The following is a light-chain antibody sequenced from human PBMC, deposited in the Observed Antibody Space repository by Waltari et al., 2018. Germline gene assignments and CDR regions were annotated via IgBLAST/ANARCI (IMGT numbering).Light chain of an antibody. CDR1: QSISSY. Sequence: DIQMTQSPSSLSASVGDRVTITCRASQSISSYLNWYQQKPGKAPKLLIYAASSLQSGVPSRFSGSGSGTDFTLTISTLQPEDVATYYCQQYENFPYSFGQGTKLEIK. J-gene: IGKJ2*03. CDR3: QQYENFPYS. CDR2: AAS. V-gene: IGKV1-39*01.